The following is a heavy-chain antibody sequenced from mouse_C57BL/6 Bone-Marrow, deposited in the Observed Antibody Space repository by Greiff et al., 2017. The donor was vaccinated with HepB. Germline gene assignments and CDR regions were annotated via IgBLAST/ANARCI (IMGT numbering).Heavy chain of an antibody. J-gene: IGHJ2*01. CDR1: GFTFSDYY. CDR3: ARLWQLRGYFDY. Sequence: EVKLMESEGGLVQPGSSMKLSCTASGFTFSDYYMAWVRQVPEKGLEWVANINYDGSSTYYLDSLKSRFIISRDNAKNILYLQMSSLKSEDTATYYCARLWQLRGYFDYWGQGTTLTVSS. CDR2: INYDGSST. V-gene: IGHV5-16*01. D-gene: IGHD2-1*01.